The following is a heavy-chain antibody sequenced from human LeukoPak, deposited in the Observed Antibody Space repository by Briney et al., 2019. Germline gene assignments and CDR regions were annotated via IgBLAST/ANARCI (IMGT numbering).Heavy chain of an antibody. CDR1: GFTFSSYG. Sequence: AGGSLRLSCAASGFTFSSYGMHWVRQPPGKGLEWVAVISYDGSNKYYADSVKGRFTISRDNSKNTLYLQMNSLRAEDTAVYYCAKEVQVERRKDGFDIWGQGTMVTVSS. V-gene: IGHV3-30*18. D-gene: IGHD1-1*01. J-gene: IGHJ3*02. CDR3: AKEVQVERRKDGFDI. CDR2: ISYDGSNK.